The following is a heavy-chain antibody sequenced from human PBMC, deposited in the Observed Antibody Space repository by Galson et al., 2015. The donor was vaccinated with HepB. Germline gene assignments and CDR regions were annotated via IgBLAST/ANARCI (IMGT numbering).Heavy chain of an antibody. V-gene: IGHV3-23*01. CDR3: AKDSARYSSGWYYNYYYYGMDV. CDR2: ISGSGGST. J-gene: IGHJ6*02. D-gene: IGHD6-19*01. CDR1: GFTFSSYA. Sequence: SLRLSCAASGFTFSSYAMSWVRQAPGKRLEWVSAISGSGGSTYYADSVKGRFTISRDNSKNTLYLQMNSLRAEDTAVYYCAKDSARYSSGWYYNYYYYGMDVWGQGTTVTVSS.